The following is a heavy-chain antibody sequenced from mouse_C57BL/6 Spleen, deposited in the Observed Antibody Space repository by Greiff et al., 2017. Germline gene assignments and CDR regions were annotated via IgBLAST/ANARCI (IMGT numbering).Heavy chain of an antibody. CDR3: ARWILRTRAMDY. J-gene: IGHJ4*01. V-gene: IGHV1-69*01. CDR2: IDPSDSYT. D-gene: IGHD1-1*01. Sequence: QVQLQQPGAELVMPGASVKLSCKASGYTFTSYWMHWVKQRPGQGLEWIGEIDPSDSYTNYNQKFKGKSTVTVDKSSSTAYMQLSSLTSEDSAVYYCARWILRTRAMDYWGQGTSVTVSS. CDR1: GYTFTSYW.